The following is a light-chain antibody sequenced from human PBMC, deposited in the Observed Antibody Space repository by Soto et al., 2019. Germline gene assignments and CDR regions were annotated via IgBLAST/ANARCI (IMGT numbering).Light chain of an antibody. CDR3: SSYTSSSTRV. Sequence: QSALTQPASVSGSPGQSITISCTGTSSDVGGYNYVSWYQQHPDKAPKLMIYDVSNRPSGVSNRFSGSKSGNTASLTISGLQADDAADYYCSSYTSSSTRVFGTGTKLTVL. V-gene: IGLV2-14*03. J-gene: IGLJ1*01. CDR1: SSDVGGYNY. CDR2: DVS.